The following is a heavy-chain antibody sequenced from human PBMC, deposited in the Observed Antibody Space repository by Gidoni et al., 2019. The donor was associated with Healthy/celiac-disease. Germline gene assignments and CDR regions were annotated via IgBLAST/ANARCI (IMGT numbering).Heavy chain of an antibody. CDR3: ARARGAAGLGY. D-gene: IGHD6-13*01. CDR2: INHSGST. CDR1: GGSFSGYY. V-gene: IGHV4-34*01. J-gene: IGHJ4*02. Sequence: QVQLQQWGAGLLQPSETLSLTCAVYGGSFSGYYWSWIRQPPGKGLEWIGEINHSGSTNYNPSLKSRVTISVDTSKNQFSLKLSSGTAADTAVYYCARARGAAGLGYWGQGTLVTVSS.